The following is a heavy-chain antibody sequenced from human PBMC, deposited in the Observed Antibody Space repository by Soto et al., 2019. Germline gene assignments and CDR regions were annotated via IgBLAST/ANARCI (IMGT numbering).Heavy chain of an antibody. CDR3: AREYCSSTSCHGSYYYYMDV. CDR2: IYSGGST. V-gene: IGHV3-66*01. CDR1: GFTVSSNY. Sequence: EVQLVESGEGLVQPGGSLRLSCAASGFTVSSNYMSWVRQAPGKGLEWVSVIYSGGSTYYADSVKGRFTISRDNSKNTLYLQMNSLRAEDTAVYYCAREYCSSTSCHGSYYYYMDVWGKGTTVTVSS. J-gene: IGHJ6*03. D-gene: IGHD2-2*01.